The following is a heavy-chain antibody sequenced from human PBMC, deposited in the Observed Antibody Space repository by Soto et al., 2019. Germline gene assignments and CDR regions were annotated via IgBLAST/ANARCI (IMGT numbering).Heavy chain of an antibody. J-gene: IGHJ4*02. D-gene: IGHD3-3*01. V-gene: IGHV1-18*01. Sequence: QVQLVQSGAEVKKPGASVKVSCKASGYTFPSYGISLVRQAPGQGLEWMGWIRAYNGNPNYAQKLQGRVTMNTDTSTSTAYMELRSLRSDDTAVYYCARADWRGYLPDYWGQGTLVTVSS. CDR1: GYTFPSYG. CDR3: ARADWRGYLPDY. CDR2: IRAYNGNP.